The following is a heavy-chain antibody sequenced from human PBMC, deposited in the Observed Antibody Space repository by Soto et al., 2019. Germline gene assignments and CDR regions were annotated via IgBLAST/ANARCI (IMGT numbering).Heavy chain of an antibody. D-gene: IGHD3-3*01. V-gene: IGHV1-18*01. J-gene: IGHJ6*02. CDR1: GYTFTTSG. Sequence: QVQLVQSAAEVKKPGASVKVSCKASGYTFTTSGISWVRQAPGQGLEWLGWINTDNGNTNYAQHLQGRVTLTTDTYTSTAYMDLRSLRSDDTAVYYCARDQGITTFGVYSMYYYGMDVWGPGTTVTVSS. CDR2: INTDNGNT. CDR3: ARDQGITTFGVYSMYYYGMDV.